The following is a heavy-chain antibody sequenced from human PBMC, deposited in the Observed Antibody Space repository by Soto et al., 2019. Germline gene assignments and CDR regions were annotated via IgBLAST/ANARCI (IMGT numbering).Heavy chain of an antibody. D-gene: IGHD4-17*01. CDR2: IIPILGIA. CDR1: GGTFSSYT. J-gene: IGHJ4*02. Sequence: SVKVSCKASGGTFSSYTISWVRQAPGQGLEWMGRIIPILGIANYAQKFQGRVTITTDKSTSTAYMELRSLRSEDTAVYYCARDIDNGDNFGPNHIDYWGQGTLVTVSS. V-gene: IGHV1-69*04. CDR3: ARDIDNGDNFGPNHIDY.